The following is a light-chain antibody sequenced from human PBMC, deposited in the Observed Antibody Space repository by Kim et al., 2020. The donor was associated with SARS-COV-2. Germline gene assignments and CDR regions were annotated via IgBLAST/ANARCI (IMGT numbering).Light chain of an antibody. CDR2: GAS. J-gene: IGKJ2*01. Sequence: VSTGERATLSCRASQSVSDDLAWYQQKPGQAPRLLIYGASTRATGIPARFSGSGSGAEFTLTISSLQSEDFAVYYCQQYSNWPPYTFGQGTKLEIK. CDR1: QSVSDD. CDR3: QQYSNWPPYT. V-gene: IGKV3-15*01.